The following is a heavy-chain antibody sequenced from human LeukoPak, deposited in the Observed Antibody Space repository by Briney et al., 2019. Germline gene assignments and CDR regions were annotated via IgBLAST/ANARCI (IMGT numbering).Heavy chain of an antibody. CDR1: GFTFSSYS. V-gene: IGHV3-53*01. Sequence: PGGSLRLSCAASGFTFSSYSMSWVRQAPGKGLEWVSVIYSGGSTYYADSVKGRFTISRDNSKNTLYLQMNSLRAEDTAVYYCATESYWGQGTLVTVSS. CDR2: IYSGGST. CDR3: ATESY. J-gene: IGHJ4*02.